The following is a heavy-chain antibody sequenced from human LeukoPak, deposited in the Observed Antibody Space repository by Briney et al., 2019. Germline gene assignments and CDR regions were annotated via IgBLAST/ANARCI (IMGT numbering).Heavy chain of an antibody. V-gene: IGHV4-30-4*08. CDR1: GGSISSGDYY. D-gene: IGHD6-19*01. CDR2: IYYSGRT. Sequence: PSQTLSLTCTVSGGSISSGDYYWGWIRQPQGKGLEWIVYIYYSGRTYYNPALKSRVTMSVDTAKNQFSLKLSSVTAADTAVYYCARDGYSSGWPGNAFDIWGQGTMVTVSS. J-gene: IGHJ3*02. CDR3: ARDGYSSGWPGNAFDI.